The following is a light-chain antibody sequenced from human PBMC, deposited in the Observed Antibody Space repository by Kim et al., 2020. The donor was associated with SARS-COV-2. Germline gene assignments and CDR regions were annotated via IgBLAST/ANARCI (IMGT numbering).Light chain of an antibody. CDR2: RSN. J-gene: IGLJ3*02. CDR3: SAWDSSLGAWL. CDR1: NNNVGKEG. Sequence: RQPANITCTGNNNNVGKEGAAWLQQSKSHPPKLLSSRSNRRPSGISERFSASRAGNTDTLTITGLQPEDEADYYCSAWDSSLGAWLFGGGTRLTVL. V-gene: IGLV10-54*04.